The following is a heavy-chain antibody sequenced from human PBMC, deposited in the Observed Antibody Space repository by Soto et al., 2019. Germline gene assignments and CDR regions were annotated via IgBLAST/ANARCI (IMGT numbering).Heavy chain of an antibody. J-gene: IGHJ1*01. CDR2: IIPIFGTA. D-gene: IGHD7-27*01. CDR1: GGTFSSYA. V-gene: IGHV1-69*12. Sequence: QVQLVQSGAEVKKPGSSVKVSCKASGGTFSSYAISWVRQAPGQGLEWMGGIIPIFGTANYAQKFQGRVTITADESTSTSYMGLSGRRCEVTAVYYCAGGTEELGTVFWGQGTLVTGSS. CDR3: AGGTEELGTVF.